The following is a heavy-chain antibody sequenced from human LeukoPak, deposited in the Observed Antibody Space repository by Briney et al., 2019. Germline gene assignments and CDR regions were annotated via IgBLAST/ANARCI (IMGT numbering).Heavy chain of an antibody. CDR1: GYTFTGYY. CDR2: INPNSGGT. D-gene: IGHD5-18*01. CDR3: ARDYYSYGYS. V-gene: IGHV1-2*02. Sequence: ASVKVSCKASGYTFTGYYMHWVRQAPGQGLEWMGWINPNSGGTNYAQKLQSRDTMTRDTSISTAYMELSRLRSDDTAVYYCARDYYSYGYSWGQGTLVTVSS. J-gene: IGHJ4*02.